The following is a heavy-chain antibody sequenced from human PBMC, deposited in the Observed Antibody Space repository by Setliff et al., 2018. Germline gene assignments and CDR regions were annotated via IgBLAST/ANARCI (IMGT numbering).Heavy chain of an antibody. CDR1: GDSMSFSY. CDR2: IYYSGST. CDR3: AREQWLDPPGYYYMDV. J-gene: IGHJ6*03. V-gene: IGHV4-59*12. Sequence: SETLSLTCSVSGDSMSFSYWSWIRQPPGKGLEWIGYIYYSGSTYYNPSLKSRVTMSIDTSKNQFSLKLNSVTAADMAVYYCAREQWLDPPGYYYMDVWAKGTTVTVSS. D-gene: IGHD6-19*01.